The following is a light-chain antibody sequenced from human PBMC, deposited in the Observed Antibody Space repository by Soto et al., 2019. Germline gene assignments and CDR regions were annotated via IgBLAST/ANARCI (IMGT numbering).Light chain of an antibody. CDR3: ASYTSSSTYV. Sequence: QSALTQPASVSGSPGQSITISCTGTSSDVGGYNYVSWYQQHPGKAPKLMISGVSNRPSGVSYRFSGSKSGNTASLTISGLQAEDEADYYCASYTSSSTYVFGSGTKVT. V-gene: IGLV2-14*03. CDR2: GVS. CDR1: SSDVGGYNY. J-gene: IGLJ1*01.